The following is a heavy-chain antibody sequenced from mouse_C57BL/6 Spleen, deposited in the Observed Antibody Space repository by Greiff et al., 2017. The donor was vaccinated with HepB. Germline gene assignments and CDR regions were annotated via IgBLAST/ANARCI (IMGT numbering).Heavy chain of an antibody. V-gene: IGHV3-6*01. CDR3: ASCYYDYDSVGY. CDR2: ISYDGSN. D-gene: IGHD2-4*01. J-gene: IGHJ2*01. CDR1: GYSITSGYY. Sequence: EVKLVESGPGLVKPSQSLSLTCSVTGYSITSGYYWNWIRQFPGNKLEWMGYISYDGSNNYNPSLKNRISITRDTSKNQFFLKLNSVTTEDTATYYCASCYYDYDSVGYWGQGTTLTVSS.